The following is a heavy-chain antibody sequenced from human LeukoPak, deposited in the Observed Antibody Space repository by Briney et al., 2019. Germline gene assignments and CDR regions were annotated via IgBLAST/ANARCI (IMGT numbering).Heavy chain of an antibody. D-gene: IGHD3-10*01. CDR3: ARDCGLSGSGSYYTNWFDP. CDR1: GGSISSYY. J-gene: IGHJ5*02. CDR2: IYTSGST. V-gene: IGHV4-4*07. Sequence: EPSETLSLTCTVSGGSISSYYWSWIRQPAGKGLEWIGRIYTSGSTNYNPSLKSRVTMSVDTSKNQFSLKLSSVTAADTAVYYCARDCGLSGSGSYYTNWFDPWGQGTLVTVSS.